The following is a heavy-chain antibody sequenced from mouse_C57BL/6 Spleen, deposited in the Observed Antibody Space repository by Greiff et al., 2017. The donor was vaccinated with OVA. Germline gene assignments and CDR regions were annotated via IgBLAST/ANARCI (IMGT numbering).Heavy chain of an antibody. Sequence: VKLKQSGAELVKPGASVKISCKASGYAFSSYWMNWVKQRPGKGLEWIGQIYPGDGDTNYNGKFKGKATLTADKSSSTAYMQLSSLTSEDSAVYFCATPYDYDLDYWGQGTTLTVSS. D-gene: IGHD2-4*01. V-gene: IGHV1-80*01. CDR2: IYPGDGDT. J-gene: IGHJ2*01. CDR3: ATPYDYDLDY. CDR1: GYAFSSYW.